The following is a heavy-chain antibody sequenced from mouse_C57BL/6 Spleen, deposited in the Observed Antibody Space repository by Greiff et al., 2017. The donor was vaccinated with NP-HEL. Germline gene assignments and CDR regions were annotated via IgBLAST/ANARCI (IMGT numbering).Heavy chain of an antibody. CDR1: GYTFTSYT. D-gene: IGHD2-3*01. CDR2: INPSSGYT. J-gene: IGHJ4*01. CDR3: ASDGYPFYAMDY. V-gene: IGHV1-4*01. Sequence: VKLQESGAELARPGASVKMSCKASGYTFTSYTMHWVKQRPGQGLEWIGYINPSSGYTKYNQKFKDKATLTADKSSSTAYMQLSSLTSEDSAVYYCASDGYPFYAMDYWGQGTSVTVSS.